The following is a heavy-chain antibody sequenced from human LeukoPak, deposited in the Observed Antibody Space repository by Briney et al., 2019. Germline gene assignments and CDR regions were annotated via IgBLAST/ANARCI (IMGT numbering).Heavy chain of an antibody. J-gene: IGHJ4*02. D-gene: IGHD4-17*01. Sequence: GGSLRLFCATSGFTFDDYPMHWGRQAPGMGLGWVSLISGNGVNTFYADSVKGRFTISRDNSKNSLYLQMNSLRAEDTALYYCTKSHYDDVVIGYWGQGTLVTVSS. CDR3: TKSHYDDVVIGY. V-gene: IGHV3-43*02. CDR1: GFTFDDYP. CDR2: ISGNGVNT.